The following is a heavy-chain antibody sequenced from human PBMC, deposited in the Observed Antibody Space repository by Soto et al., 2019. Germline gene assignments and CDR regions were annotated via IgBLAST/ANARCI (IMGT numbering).Heavy chain of an antibody. J-gene: IGHJ4*02. CDR1: GGTFSSYA. CDR3: ARGNVLVRAATKFDY. Sequence: EASVKVSCKASGGTFSSYAISWVRQAPGQGLEWMGGIIPIFGTANYAQKFQGRVTITADESTSTAYMELSSLRSEDTAVYYCARGNVLVRAATKFDYWGQGTLVTVSS. D-gene: IGHD2-2*01. CDR2: IIPIFGTA. V-gene: IGHV1-69*13.